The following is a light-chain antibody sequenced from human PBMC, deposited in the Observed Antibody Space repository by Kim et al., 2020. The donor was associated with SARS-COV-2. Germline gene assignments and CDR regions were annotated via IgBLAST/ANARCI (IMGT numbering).Light chain of an antibody. J-gene: IGLJ3*02. CDR1: NSNIGNNF. Sequence: ELTQPPSASETPGQTVTISCSGSNSNIGNNFVNWYQQLPGAAPKLVIYRNHERPSGVPDRFSGSKSGTSASLVISGVRSGDGGDYYCASWDDSLSGQVFGGGTKVTV. V-gene: IGLV1-47*01. CDR3: ASWDDSLSGQV. CDR2: RNH.